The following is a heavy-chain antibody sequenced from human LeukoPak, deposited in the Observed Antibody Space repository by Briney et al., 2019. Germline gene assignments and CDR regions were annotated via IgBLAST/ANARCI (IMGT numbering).Heavy chain of an antibody. CDR3: AKDVYNWNFYFDY. J-gene: IGHJ4*02. Sequence: GGSLRLSCAASGFTVITNYMSWVRQAPGKGLEWVSVIYSDGTTHYADSVKGRFTISRDNSKKTLYLQMNSLRAEDTAIFYCAKDVYNWNFYFDYWGQGTLVTVSS. V-gene: IGHV3-66*01. D-gene: IGHD1-7*01. CDR1: GFTVITNY. CDR2: IYSDGTT.